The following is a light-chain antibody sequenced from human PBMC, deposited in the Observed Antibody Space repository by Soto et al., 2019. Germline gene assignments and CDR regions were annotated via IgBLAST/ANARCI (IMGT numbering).Light chain of an antibody. CDR3: QQYNNWPPIT. CDR2: DTS. Sequence: EIVRTQSPATLSVSPVERATLSCMASQSVSIKLAWYQQKPGQAPRLLIYDTSTRATGIPARFSGSGSGTEFTLTISSLQSEDFAVYYCQQYNNWPPITFGQGTRLEI. CDR1: QSVSIK. J-gene: IGKJ5*01. V-gene: IGKV3-15*01.